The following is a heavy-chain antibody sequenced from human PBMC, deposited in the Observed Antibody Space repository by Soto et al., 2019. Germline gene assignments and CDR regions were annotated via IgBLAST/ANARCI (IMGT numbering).Heavy chain of an antibody. CDR3: ARSTLKGSSGSDY. D-gene: IGHD6-19*01. V-gene: IGHV3-30-3*01. Sequence: QVQLVESGGGVVQPGRSLRLSCAASGFTFSSYAMHWVRQAPGKGLEWVAVISYDGSNKYYADSVKGRFTISRDNSKNTRYLRINSLRAEDTAVYYCARSTLKGSSGSDYGGQGTLVSVSA. J-gene: IGHJ4*02. CDR2: ISYDGSNK. CDR1: GFTFSSYA.